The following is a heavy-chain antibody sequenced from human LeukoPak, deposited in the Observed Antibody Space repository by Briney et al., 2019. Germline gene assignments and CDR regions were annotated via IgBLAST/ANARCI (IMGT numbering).Heavy chain of an antibody. CDR3: AKTLFYDSIGAFDI. D-gene: IGHD3-22*01. Sequence: PSETLSLTCTVSGGSISSYYWSWIRQPPGKGLEWIGYIYYSGSTNYNPSLKSRVTISVDTSKNQFSLKLSSVTAADTAVYYCAKTLFYDSIGAFDIWGQGTMVTVFS. V-gene: IGHV4-59*01. CDR1: GGSISSYY. CDR2: IYYSGST. J-gene: IGHJ3*02.